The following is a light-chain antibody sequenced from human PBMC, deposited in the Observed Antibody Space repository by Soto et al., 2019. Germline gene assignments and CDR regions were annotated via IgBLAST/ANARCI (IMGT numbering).Light chain of an antibody. CDR3: QQYNKWPPIT. V-gene: IGKV3-15*01. CDR1: QSVGGD. CDR2: DTS. J-gene: IGKJ5*01. Sequence: EIVMTQSPATLSVSPGARAPLSCRASQSVGGDLAWYQQKPGQAPRLLIYDTSTRASGIPARFSGSGSGIEFTLTISSLQSEDLAVYYCQQYNKWPPITFGQGTRLEIK.